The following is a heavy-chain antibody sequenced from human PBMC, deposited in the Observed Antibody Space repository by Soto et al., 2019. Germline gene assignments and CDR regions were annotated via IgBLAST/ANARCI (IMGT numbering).Heavy chain of an antibody. CDR2: IYPGDSDT. J-gene: IGHJ6*02. CDR1: GYTFTNYW. CDR3: AASIFYYGMDV. Sequence: GESLKLSCKGSGYTFTNYWIGWVRQMPGKGLEWMGIIYPGDSDTKYNPWFQGQVTISADKSITTTYLQWSSLKASDTAIYYCAASIFYYGMDVWGQGTTVTVSS. V-gene: IGHV5-51*01.